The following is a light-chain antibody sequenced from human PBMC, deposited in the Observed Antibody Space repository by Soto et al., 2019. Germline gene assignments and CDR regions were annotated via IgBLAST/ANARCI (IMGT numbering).Light chain of an antibody. J-gene: IGKJ2*01. CDR2: ATF. CDR1: QPIISY. CDR3: QQTYNKRT. Sequence: DIQMTQSPSSLSASVGDRVTITCRASQPIISYLNWYQQRPGKAPRLLIYATFSLHSGVPSRFSGNGSGTEFTLTINSLQPEDVATYYCQQTYNKRTFGQGTKVEIK. V-gene: IGKV1-39*01.